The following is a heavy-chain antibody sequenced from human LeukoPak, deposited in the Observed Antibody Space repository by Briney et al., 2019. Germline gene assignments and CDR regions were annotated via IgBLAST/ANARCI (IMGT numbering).Heavy chain of an antibody. V-gene: IGHV4-59*01. CDR1: GGFISSYY. CDR2: IYYSGST. Sequence: SETLSHTCTVSGGFISSYYWSWIRQPPGKGLEWIGYIYYSGSTNYNPSLKSRVTISVDTSKNQFSLKLSSVTAADTAMYYCARDGYSSAGWFDPWGQGTLVTVSS. CDR3: ARDGYSSAGWFDP. J-gene: IGHJ5*02. D-gene: IGHD6-25*01.